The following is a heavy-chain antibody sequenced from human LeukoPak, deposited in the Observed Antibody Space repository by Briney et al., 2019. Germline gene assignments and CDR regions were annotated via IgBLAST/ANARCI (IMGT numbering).Heavy chain of an antibody. D-gene: IGHD1-7*01. J-gene: IGHJ5*02. CDR3: ARPDLMRELRFDP. Sequence: GGSLRLSCAASGXTFSNYWMHWVRRAPGKGLVWVSCINNDGSSTDYADSVKGRFTISRDNAKNTLYLQMNSLRAEDTAVYYCARPDLMRELRFDPWGQGTLVTVSS. CDR1: GXTFSNYW. CDR2: INNDGSST. V-gene: IGHV3-74*01.